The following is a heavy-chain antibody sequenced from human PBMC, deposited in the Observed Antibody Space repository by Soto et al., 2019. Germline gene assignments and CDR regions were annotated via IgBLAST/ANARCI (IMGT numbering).Heavy chain of an antibody. V-gene: IGHV2-5*02. CDR2: IYWDDDK. Sequence: EACPPLVNPTQTLPLTCPFSGFSLSTSGVGVGWIRQPPGKALELLAFIYWDDDKRYSPSLKSRLTITKDTSKNQVVLTMTNMDPVDTATYYCAHSLIGYYYDSSGSNWFDPWGQGTLVTAPQ. D-gene: IGHD3-22*01. CDR3: AHSLIGYYYDSSGSNWFDP. CDR1: GFSLSTSGVG. J-gene: IGHJ5*02.